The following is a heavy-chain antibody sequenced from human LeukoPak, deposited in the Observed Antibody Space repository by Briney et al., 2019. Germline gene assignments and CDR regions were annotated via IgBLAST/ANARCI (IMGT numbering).Heavy chain of an antibody. Sequence: ASVKVSCKASGYSFIDYYIHWVRQAPGQGLECMGRINLNSGGTNYAQKFQGRVTMTRDTSISTAYMELSRLRSDDTAVYYCARDGGVVPAAWDGIDFWGQGTMVTVSS. CDR1: GYSFIDYY. D-gene: IGHD2-2*01. V-gene: IGHV1-2*06. J-gene: IGHJ3*01. CDR2: INLNSGGT. CDR3: ARDGGVVPAAWDGIDF.